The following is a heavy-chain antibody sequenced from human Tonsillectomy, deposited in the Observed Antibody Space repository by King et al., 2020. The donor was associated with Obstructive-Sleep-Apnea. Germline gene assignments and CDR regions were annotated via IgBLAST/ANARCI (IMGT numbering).Heavy chain of an antibody. V-gene: IGHV1-69*01. Sequence: QLVQSGAEVKKPGSSVKVSCKASGGTFSSYAISWVRQAPGQGLEWMGGIIPIFGTAYYAQKFQGRGTITADESTSTAYMELSSLRSEDTAVYYCARDPGGSEGVGYFDYWGQGTLVTVSS. CDR2: IIPIFGTA. D-gene: IGHD1-26*01. J-gene: IGHJ4*02. CDR1: GGTFSSYA. CDR3: ARDPGGSEGVGYFDY.